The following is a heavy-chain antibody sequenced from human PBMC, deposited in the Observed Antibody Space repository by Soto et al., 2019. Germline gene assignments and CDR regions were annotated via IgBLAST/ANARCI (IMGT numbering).Heavy chain of an antibody. V-gene: IGHV3-23*01. Sequence: RGSLRLSCAASGFTFSSFAMGWVRQAPGKGLEWGSAISGSGGSTYYADSVKGRFTISRDNSKNTLYLLMDSLRAEDTAVYYCARETPPPQWLRGGDLDYWGPGALVTVSS. CDR1: GFTFSSFA. D-gene: IGHD6-19*01. J-gene: IGHJ4*02. CDR3: ARETPPPQWLRGGDLDY. CDR2: ISGSGGST.